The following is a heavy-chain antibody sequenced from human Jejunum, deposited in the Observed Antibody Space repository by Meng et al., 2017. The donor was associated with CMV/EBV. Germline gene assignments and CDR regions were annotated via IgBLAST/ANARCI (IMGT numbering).Heavy chain of an antibody. V-gene: IGHV1-2*02. CDR3: ARGGTELEHRRSWFDP. J-gene: IGHJ5*02. CDR2: IHPNCGAM. Sequence: YFFRDHYMYWVRQAPGQGLEWMRWIHPNCGAMNYEDKFQGRVAMTSDTSFSTAYMELRSLRSDDRAVYYWARGGTELEHRRSWFDPWGQGTLVTVSS. CDR1: YFFRDHY. D-gene: IGHD1/OR15-1a*01.